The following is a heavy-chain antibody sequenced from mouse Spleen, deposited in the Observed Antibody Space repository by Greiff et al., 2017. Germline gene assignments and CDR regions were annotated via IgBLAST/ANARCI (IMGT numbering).Heavy chain of an antibody. CDR1: GFTFSSYA. CDR3: ASPSYYDYDGFYYFDY. Sequence: EVKLVESGGGLVKLGGSLKLSCAASGFTFSSYAMSWVRQTPEKRLEWVATISSGGGNTYYPDSVKGRFTISRDNAKNTLYLQMSSLKSEDTAMYYCASPSYYDYDGFYYFDYWGQGTTLTVSS. D-gene: IGHD2-4*01. J-gene: IGHJ2*01. CDR2: ISSGGGNT. V-gene: IGHV5-9*04.